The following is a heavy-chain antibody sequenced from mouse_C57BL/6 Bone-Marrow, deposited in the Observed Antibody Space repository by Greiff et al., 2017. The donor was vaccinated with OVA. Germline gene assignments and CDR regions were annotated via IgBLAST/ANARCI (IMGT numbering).Heavy chain of an antibody. CDR2: SRNKANDYTT. J-gene: IGHJ4*01. V-gene: IGHV7-1*01. CDR1: GFTFSDFY. D-gene: IGHD2-3*01. Sequence: EVQVVESGGGLVQSGRSLRLSCATSGFTFSDFYMEWVRQAPGKGLEWIAASRNKANDYTTEYSASVKGRFIVSRDTSQSILYLQMNALRAEDTAIYYCARDAIGYDGYYFYAMDYWGQGTSVTVSS. CDR3: ARDAIGYDGYYFYAMDY.